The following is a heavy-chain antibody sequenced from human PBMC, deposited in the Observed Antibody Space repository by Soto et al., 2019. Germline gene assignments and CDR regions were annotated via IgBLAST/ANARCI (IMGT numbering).Heavy chain of an antibody. Sequence: GESLKISCKGSGYSFTSYWIGWVRQMPGKGLEWMGIIYPGDSDTRYSPSFQGQVTISADKSISTAYLQWSSLKASDTAMYYCARQGLIGQYSSGWFYDYWGQGTLVTVSS. D-gene: IGHD6-19*01. J-gene: IGHJ4*02. CDR1: GYSFTSYW. V-gene: IGHV5-51*01. CDR2: IYPGDSDT. CDR3: ARQGLIGQYSSGWFYDY.